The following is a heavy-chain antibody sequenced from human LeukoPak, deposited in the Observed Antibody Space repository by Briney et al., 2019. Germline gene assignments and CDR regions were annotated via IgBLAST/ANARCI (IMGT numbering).Heavy chain of an antibody. CDR2: ISGSGVST. CDR1: GFTFSNYA. V-gene: IGHV3-23*01. Sequence: PGGSLRLSCAASGFTFSNYAMSWVRQAPGKGLEWVSAISGSGVSTYYADSVKGRSTISRDNSKNTLYLQMNSLRAEDTAVYYCASRLDTAMVYPFDYWGQGTLVTVSS. D-gene: IGHD5-18*01. J-gene: IGHJ4*02. CDR3: ASRLDTAMVYPFDY.